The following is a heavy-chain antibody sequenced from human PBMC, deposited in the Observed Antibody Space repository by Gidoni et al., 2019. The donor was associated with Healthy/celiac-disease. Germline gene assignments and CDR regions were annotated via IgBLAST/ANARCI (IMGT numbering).Heavy chain of an antibody. D-gene: IGHD5-18*01. CDR2: ISSNGGST. CDR1: GFTFSSYA. Sequence: EVQLVESGGGLVQPGGSLRLSCAASGFTFSSYAMHWVRQAPGKGLEYVSAISSNGGSTYDANSVKGRFTISRDNSKNTLYLQMGSLRAEDMAVYYCARGRSGYSYGFENYFDYWGQGTLVTVSS. CDR3: ARGRSGYSYGFENYFDY. V-gene: IGHV3-64*01. J-gene: IGHJ4*02.